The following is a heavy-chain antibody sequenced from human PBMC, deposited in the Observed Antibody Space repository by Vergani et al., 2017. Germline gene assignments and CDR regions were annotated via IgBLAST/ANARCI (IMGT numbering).Heavy chain of an antibody. J-gene: IGHJ5*02. D-gene: IGHD2-2*03. CDR2: IIPILGIA. CDR3: ARGIGGYCSSTSCYEDWFDP. V-gene: IGHV1-69*04. CDR1: GYTFTSYG. Sequence: QVQLVQSGAEVKKPGASVKVSCKASGYTFTSYGISWVRQAPGQGLEWMGRIIPILGIANYAQKFQGRVTITADKSTSTAYMELSSLRSEDTAVYYCARGIGGYCSSTSCYEDWFDPWGQGTLVTVSS.